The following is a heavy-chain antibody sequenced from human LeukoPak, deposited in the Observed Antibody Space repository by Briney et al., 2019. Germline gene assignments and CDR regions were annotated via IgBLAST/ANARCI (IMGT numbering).Heavy chain of an antibody. CDR2: IYHSGST. Sequence: PSQTLSLTCAVSGGSISSGGYSWSWIRQPPGKGLEWIGYIYHSGSTYYNPSRKSRVTISVDRSKNQFSLKLSSVTAADTAVYYCARQIVVGPYFDYWGQGTLVTVSS. V-gene: IGHV4-30-2*01. CDR1: GGSISSGGYS. D-gene: IGHD3-22*01. J-gene: IGHJ4*02. CDR3: ARQIVVGPYFDY.